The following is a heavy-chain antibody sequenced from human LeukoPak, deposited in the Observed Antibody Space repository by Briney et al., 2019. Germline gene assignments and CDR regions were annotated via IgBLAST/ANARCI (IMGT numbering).Heavy chain of an antibody. D-gene: IGHD3-3*01. CDR3: ARTRFLETYFDY. CDR1: GFTVSTNY. J-gene: IGHJ4*02. CDR2: IYSGGST. Sequence: GGSLRLSCAASGFTVSTNYMSWVRQAPGKGLEWVSLIYSGGSTYYADSVKARFTISRDNSNNTLYLQMNSLRAEDTAVYYCARTRFLETYFDYWGQGTLVTVSS. V-gene: IGHV3-53*01.